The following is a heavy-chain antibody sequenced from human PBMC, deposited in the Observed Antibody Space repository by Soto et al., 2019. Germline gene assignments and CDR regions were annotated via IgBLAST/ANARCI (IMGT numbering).Heavy chain of an antibody. D-gene: IGHD2-2*01. Sequence: SETLSLTCTVSGGSISSGGYYWSWIRQHPGKGLEWIGYIYYSGSTYYNPSLKSRVTISVDTSKNQFSLKLSSVTAADTAVYYCTRFLGYCSSTSCYEFDYWGQGTLVTVSS. CDR3: TRFLGYCSSTSCYEFDY. CDR1: GGSISSGGYY. J-gene: IGHJ4*02. V-gene: IGHV4-31*03. CDR2: IYYSGST.